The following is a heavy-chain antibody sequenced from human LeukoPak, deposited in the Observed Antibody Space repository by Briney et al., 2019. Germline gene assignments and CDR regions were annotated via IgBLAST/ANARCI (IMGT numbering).Heavy chain of an antibody. CDR2: ISAHNGNT. CDR1: GYTFTSYG. J-gene: IGHJ5*02. V-gene: IGHV1-18*01. Sequence: ASVKVSCKASGYTFTSYGISWVRQAPGQGLEWMGWISAHNGNTNYAQKLQGRVTMTTDTSTSTAYMELRSLRSDDTAVYYCAREGYNYGDYARFDPWGQGTLVTVSS. D-gene: IGHD4-17*01. CDR3: AREGYNYGDYARFDP.